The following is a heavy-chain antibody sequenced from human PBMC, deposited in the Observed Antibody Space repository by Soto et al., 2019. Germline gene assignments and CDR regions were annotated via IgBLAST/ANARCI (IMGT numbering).Heavy chain of an antibody. D-gene: IGHD3-22*01. CDR1: GFTLSTFA. CDR2: ISYDGSNK. V-gene: IGHV3-30-3*01. J-gene: IGHJ4*03. Sequence: XGSLRLSCSAAGFTLSTFAMHWVRQAPGRGLDWVAVISYDGSNKYYADSVKGRFTISRDNSKNTLYLQMNSLRSEDTAVYYCARDPAGGSGYYYLFDSWGHGTLVTVSS. CDR3: ARDPAGGSGYYYLFDS.